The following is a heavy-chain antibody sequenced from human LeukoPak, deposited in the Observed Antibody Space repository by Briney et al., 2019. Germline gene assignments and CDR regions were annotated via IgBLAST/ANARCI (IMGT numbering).Heavy chain of an antibody. Sequence: SETLSLTCTVSGGSVSSSSYYWGWIRQPPGKGLGWIGSIYYSGSTYYNPSLKSRVTISVDTSKNQFSLKLSSVTAADTAVYYCARLGVAAAVDYFDYWGQGTLVTVSA. CDR3: ARLGVAAAVDYFDY. J-gene: IGHJ4*02. CDR1: GGSVSSSSYY. D-gene: IGHD6-13*01. V-gene: IGHV4-39*01. CDR2: IYYSGST.